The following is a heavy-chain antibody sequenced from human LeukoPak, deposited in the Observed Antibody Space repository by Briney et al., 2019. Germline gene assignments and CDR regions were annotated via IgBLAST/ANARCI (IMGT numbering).Heavy chain of an antibody. CDR1: GFTFSDSW. CDR2: INGDGSTT. D-gene: IGHD3-10*01. CDR3: ATAGNYRFDY. Sequence: GGSLRLSCTGSGFTFSDSWIHWVRQAPGKGLVWVSRINGDGSTTNYADSVKGRFTISRDNAKDTLYLQMNTLRAEDTAVYYCATAGNYRFDYWGQGTLVTVSS. J-gene: IGHJ4*02. V-gene: IGHV3-74*01.